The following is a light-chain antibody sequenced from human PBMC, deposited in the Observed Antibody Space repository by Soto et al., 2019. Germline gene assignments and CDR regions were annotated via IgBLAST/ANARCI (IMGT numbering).Light chain of an antibody. CDR3: CSYARSSTLV. CDR1: SSDVGSYNL. V-gene: IGLV2-23*01. CDR2: EDN. Sequence: QSALTQPASVSGSPGQSITISCTGTSSDVGSYNLVSWYQQHPGKAPKLMIYEDNKRPSGVSNRFSGSKSGNTASLTISGLQAEDEADYYCCSYARSSTLVFGGGTQLTVL. J-gene: IGLJ3*02.